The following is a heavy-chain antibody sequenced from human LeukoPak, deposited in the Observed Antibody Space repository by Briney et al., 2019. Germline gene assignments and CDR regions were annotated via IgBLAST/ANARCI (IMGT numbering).Heavy chain of an antibody. CDR1: GFTFSSYE. D-gene: IGHD3-10*02. J-gene: IGHJ6*04. CDR2: ISSSGSTI. Sequence: GALRLSCAASGFTFSSYEVNWFRQAPGKGLEGVSYISSSGSTIYYADSVKGRFTISRDNAKNSLYLQMNSLRAEDTAVYYCAELGITMIGGVWGKGTTVTISS. V-gene: IGHV3-48*03. CDR3: AELGITMIGGV.